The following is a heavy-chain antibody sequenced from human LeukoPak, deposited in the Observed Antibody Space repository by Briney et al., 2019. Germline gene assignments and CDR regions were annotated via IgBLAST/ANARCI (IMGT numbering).Heavy chain of an antibody. CDR3: ARAAPDWFDP. CDR1: GYTFTGYY. V-gene: IGHV1-8*03. J-gene: IGHJ5*02. Sequence: ASVKVSCKASGYTFTGYYIHWVRQAPGQGLEWMGWMNPNSGNTGYAQKFQGRVTITRNTSISTAYMELSSLRSEDTAVYYCARAAPDWFDPWGQGTLVTVSS. CDR2: MNPNSGNT. D-gene: IGHD6-13*01.